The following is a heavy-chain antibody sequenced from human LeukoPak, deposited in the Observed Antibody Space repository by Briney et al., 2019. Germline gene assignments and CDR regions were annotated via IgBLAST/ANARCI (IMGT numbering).Heavy chain of an antibody. D-gene: IGHD4-11*01. J-gene: IGHJ4*02. V-gene: IGHV4-39*07. CDR2: IYYSGST. CDR1: GGSISSSSYY. CDR3: AREGVTMIDY. Sequence: SETLSLTCAVSGGSISSSSYYWGWIRQPPGKGLEWIGSIYYSGSTNYNPSLKSRVTISVDTSKNQFSLKLRSVTAADTAVYYCAREGVTMIDYWGQGTLVTVSS.